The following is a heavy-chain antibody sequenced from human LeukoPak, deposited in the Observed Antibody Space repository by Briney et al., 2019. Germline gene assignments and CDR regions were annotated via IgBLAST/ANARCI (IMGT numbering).Heavy chain of an antibody. V-gene: IGHV4-39*07. CDR1: GGSISSRYSY. CDR2: IYYSEST. D-gene: IGHD2/OR15-2a*01. Sequence: PSETLSLTCTVSGGSISSRYSYWGWIRQPPGKGLEWIGNIYYSESTYYSPSLTSRVTVSVDTSENQFSLKLSSVTAADTAVYYCARAHSIASYYYGVDVWGQGTMVTVSS. J-gene: IGHJ6*02. CDR3: ARAHSIASYYYGVDV.